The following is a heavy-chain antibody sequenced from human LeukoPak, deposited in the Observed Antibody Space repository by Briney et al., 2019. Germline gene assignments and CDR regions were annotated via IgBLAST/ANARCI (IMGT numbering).Heavy chain of an antibody. CDR3: ARGDSSGWSTIFQTEYFQH. V-gene: IGHV4-59*12. CDR1: GGSISSYY. J-gene: IGHJ1*01. CDR2: IYYSGST. Sequence: SETLSLTCTVSGGSISSYYWSWIRQPPGKGLEWIGYIYYSGSTNYNPSLKSRVTISVDTSKNQFSLKLSSVTAADTAVYYCARGDSSGWSTIFQTEYFQHWGQGTLVTVSS. D-gene: IGHD6-19*01.